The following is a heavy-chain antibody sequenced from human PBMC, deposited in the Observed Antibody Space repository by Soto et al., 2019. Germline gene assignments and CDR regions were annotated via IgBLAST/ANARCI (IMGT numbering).Heavy chain of an antibody. D-gene: IGHD2-15*01. CDR1: GFNFSSYG. CDR3: AKETYSGPLDY. V-gene: IGHV3-30*18. Sequence: QVQLVESGGGVVQPGRSLRLSCAAYGFNFSSYGMHWVRQAPGKGLEWVAVISYDGSNKYYADSVKSRLTISRDNTKNTLYLQMNSLRAEDTAVYYCAKETYSGPLDYWGQGTLVTVSS. J-gene: IGHJ4*02. CDR2: ISYDGSNK.